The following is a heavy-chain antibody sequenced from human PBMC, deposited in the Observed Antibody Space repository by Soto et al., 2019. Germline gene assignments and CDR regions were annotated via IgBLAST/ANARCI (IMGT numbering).Heavy chain of an antibody. CDR1: GGSISSGGYY. V-gene: IGHV4-31*03. D-gene: IGHD2-15*01. CDR2: IYYSGST. CDR3: ARGTIVVVVAATLYCFDY. J-gene: IGHJ4*02. Sequence: QVQLQESGPGLVKPSQTLSLTYTVSGGSISSGGYYWSWIRQHPGKGLEWIGYIYYSGSTYYNPSLKSRVTISVDTSKNQFSLKLSSVTAADTAVYYCARGTIVVVVAATLYCFDYWGQGTLVTVSS.